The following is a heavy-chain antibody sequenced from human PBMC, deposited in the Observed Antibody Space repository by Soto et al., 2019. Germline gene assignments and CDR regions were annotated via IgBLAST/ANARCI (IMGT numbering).Heavy chain of an antibody. D-gene: IGHD3-16*01. CDR1: GGSISSYY. V-gene: IGHV4-59*01. CDR3: ARTLDYGHMDV. CDR2: IYYRGST. J-gene: IGHJ6*03. Sequence: PSETLSLTCTVSGGSISSYYWSWIRQPPGKGLEWIGYIYYRGSTNYNPSLKSRVTISVDTSKNQFSLKLSSVTAADTAVYYCARTLDYGHMDVWGKGTTVTVSS.